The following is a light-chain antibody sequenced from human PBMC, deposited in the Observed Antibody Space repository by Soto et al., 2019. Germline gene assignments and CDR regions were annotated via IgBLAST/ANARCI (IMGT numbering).Light chain of an antibody. CDR2: EVS. CDR1: SSDVGDYNY. V-gene: IGLV2-14*01. J-gene: IGLJ3*02. Sequence: QSALTQPGSVSGSPGQSVTISCTGTSSDVGDYNYVSWYQQHPGKAPKLMIYEVSNRPSGVSNRVSGSKSGNTASLTISGPEVEDEADYDCYACASISTLAFGGGTKLTVL. CDR3: YACASISTLA.